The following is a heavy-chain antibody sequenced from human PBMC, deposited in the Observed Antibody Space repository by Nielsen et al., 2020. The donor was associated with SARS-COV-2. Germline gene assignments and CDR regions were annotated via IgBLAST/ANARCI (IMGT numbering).Heavy chain of an antibody. Sequence: GGSLRLSCAASGFTFSSYGMHWVRQAPGKGLEWVAVISYDGSNKYYADSVKGRFTISRDNSKNTLYLQMNSLRAEDTAVYYCARDPGELLFYYYYGMDVWGQGTTVTVSS. CDR3: ARDPGELLFYYYYGMDV. CDR1: GFTFSSYG. V-gene: IGHV3-30*03. D-gene: IGHD1-26*01. J-gene: IGHJ6*02. CDR2: ISYDGSNK.